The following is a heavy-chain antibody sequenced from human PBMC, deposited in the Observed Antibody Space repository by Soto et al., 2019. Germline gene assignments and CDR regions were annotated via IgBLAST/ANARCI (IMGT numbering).Heavy chain of an antibody. CDR1: GGTFSSYT. V-gene: IGHV1-69*08. J-gene: IGHJ4*02. CDR2: IIPILGIA. Sequence: QVQLVQSGAEVKKPRSSVKVYCKASGGTFSSYTISWVRQAPGQGLEWMGRIIPILGIANYAQKFQGRVTITADKSTSTAYMELSSLRSEDTAVYYCARDAGYCGGDCADYWGQGTLVTVSS. CDR3: ARDAGYCGGDCADY. D-gene: IGHD2-21*02.